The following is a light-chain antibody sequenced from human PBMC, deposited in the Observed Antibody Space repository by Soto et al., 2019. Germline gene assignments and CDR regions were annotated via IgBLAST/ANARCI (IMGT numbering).Light chain of an antibody. J-gene: IGLJ2*01. V-gene: IGLV2-14*01. CDR1: SSDVGAYNY. CDR2: EVS. CDR3: SSYTSSNTLV. Sequence: QSALTQPASVSGSPGQSITISCTGTSSDVGAYNYVSWYQQHPGTAPKLMIFEVSDRPSGVSNRFSGSKSGNTASLTSSGLQAEDEADYYCSSYTSSNTLVFGGGTKLTVL.